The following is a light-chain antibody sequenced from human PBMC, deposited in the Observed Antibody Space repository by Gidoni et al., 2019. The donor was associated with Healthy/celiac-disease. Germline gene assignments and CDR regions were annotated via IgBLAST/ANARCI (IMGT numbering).Light chain of an antibody. J-gene: IGKJ1*01. CDR3: KQYNNWPQT. Sequence: EIVMTQSPATLSVSPGERATLSCRASQSVSSNLAWYQQKPGKAPRLLIYGASTRATVIPARFSGSGSGTEFTLTISSLQSEDFAVYYCKQYNNWPQTFXXXTKVEIK. CDR1: QSVSSN. V-gene: IGKV3-15*01. CDR2: GAS.